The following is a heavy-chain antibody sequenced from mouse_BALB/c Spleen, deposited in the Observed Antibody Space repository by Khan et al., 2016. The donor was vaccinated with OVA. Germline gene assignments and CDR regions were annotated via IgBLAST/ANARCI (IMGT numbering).Heavy chain of an antibody. V-gene: IGHV3-2*02. CDR1: GYSITSDYA. J-gene: IGHJ4*01. D-gene: IGHD2-14*01. CDR3: ARSLYYSYGYALDC. Sequence: EVQLQESGPGLVKPSPSLSLTCTVTGYSITSDYAWNWIRQFPGNKLEWMGYISSTGSTSYNPSLKSRISITRDTSKNQFFLQLKSVTTEDTATYCCARSLYYSYGYALDCWGRGTSVTVSS. CDR2: ISSTGST.